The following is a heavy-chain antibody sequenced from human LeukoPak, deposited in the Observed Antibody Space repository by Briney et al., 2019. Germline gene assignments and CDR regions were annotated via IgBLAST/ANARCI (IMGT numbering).Heavy chain of an antibody. CDR2: IYSGGST. CDR1: GFTVSSNY. Sequence: PGGSLRLSCAASGFTVSSNYMSWVRQAPGKGLEWVSVIYSGGSTYYADSVKGRFTISRDNSKNTLYLQMNSLRAEDTAVYYCAREGVGYCSSTSCFHYYYYYMDVWGKGTTVTISS. D-gene: IGHD2-2*01. CDR3: AREGVGYCSSTSCFHYYYYYMDV. J-gene: IGHJ6*03. V-gene: IGHV3-66*02.